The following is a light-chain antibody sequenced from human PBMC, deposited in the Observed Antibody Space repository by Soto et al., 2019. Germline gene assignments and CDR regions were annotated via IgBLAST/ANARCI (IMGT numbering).Light chain of an antibody. CDR3: QQYSPYSYS. CDR2: GTS. V-gene: IGKV1-5*03. J-gene: IGKJ2*03. CDR1: QSTTGW. Sequence: DIQMTQSPSTLSASIGDRVTITCRASQSTTGWLAWYQQKPGKAPKLLIYGTSSLETGVSSRFSGSGSGTEFTLTVTYLQPDDFATYYCQQYSPYSYSFGQGNKLEIK.